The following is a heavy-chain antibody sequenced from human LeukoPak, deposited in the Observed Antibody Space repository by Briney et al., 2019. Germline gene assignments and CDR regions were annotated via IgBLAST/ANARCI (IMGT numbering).Heavy chain of an antibody. Sequence: GGSLRLSCAASGFTFSRYSMHWVRQAPGKGLEWVAVISSDGSTYYADSVKGRFTISRDNSKNMIYLEMNSLRAEDTAVYYCAKERNLEIAVAGTIFDYWGQGTLVTVSS. CDR2: ISSDGST. CDR3: AKERNLEIAVAGTIFDY. J-gene: IGHJ4*02. D-gene: IGHD6-19*01. V-gene: IGHV3-30*14. CDR1: GFTFSRYS.